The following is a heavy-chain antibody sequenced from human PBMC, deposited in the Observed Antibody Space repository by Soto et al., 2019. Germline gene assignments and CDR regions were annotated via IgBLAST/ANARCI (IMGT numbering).Heavy chain of an antibody. V-gene: IGHV1-18*01. J-gene: IGHJ6*02. D-gene: IGHD3-3*01. Sequence: QVQLVQSGAEVKKPGASVKVSCKASGYTFTNSGINWVRQAPGQGLEWMGWISTDNGNTNYAQHLQGRVSMTKDTSTSKAYMDLRSLRSDDTAVYYCARDQGITTFGVYSMYYYGMDVWGQGTTVTVSS. CDR2: ISTDNGNT. CDR1: GYTFTNSG. CDR3: ARDQGITTFGVYSMYYYGMDV.